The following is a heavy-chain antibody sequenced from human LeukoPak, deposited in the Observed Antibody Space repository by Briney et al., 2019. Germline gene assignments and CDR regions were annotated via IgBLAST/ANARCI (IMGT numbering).Heavy chain of an antibody. CDR1: GFTFSSYW. Sequence: GGSLRLSSSASGFTFSSYWMSWVRQAPGKGLEWVANIKYDGSEKYFVDSVKGRFTISRDNAKNSLYLQMNSLRAEDTAVYYCARGRSVDVWGVGTTVTVSS. J-gene: IGHJ6*04. V-gene: IGHV3-7*01. CDR2: IKYDGSEK. CDR3: ARGRSVDV.